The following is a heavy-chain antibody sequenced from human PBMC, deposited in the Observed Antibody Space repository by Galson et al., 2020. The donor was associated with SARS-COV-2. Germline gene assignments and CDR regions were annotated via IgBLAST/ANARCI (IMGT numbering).Heavy chain of an antibody. CDR2: IPHSGGT. V-gene: IGHV4-30-2*01. J-gene: IGHJ3*02. CDR3: ARLHYGEYAPEAFDI. D-gene: IGHD4-17*01. Sequence: SETLSPTCAVSGTYISSGSYSWNWIRQPPAKGLAWIGYIPHSGGTYYNPSLKSRVTISGDRSKNQFSLRLSAVTAADTAVYYCARLHYGEYAPEAFDIWGPGTRVTVAS. CDR1: GTYISSGSYS.